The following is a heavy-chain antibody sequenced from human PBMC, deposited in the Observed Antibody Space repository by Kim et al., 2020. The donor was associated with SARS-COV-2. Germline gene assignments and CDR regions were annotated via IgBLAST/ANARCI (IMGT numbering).Heavy chain of an antibody. CDR1: GFTFSSYW. Sequence: GGSLRLSCTASGFTFSSYWMQWVRQAPGKGLVWVSHISSDGSGTKYADSVKGRFTISRDNAKNTLYLQMDGLRAEDTAVYYCARSYLATFHTWGQGTLVTVFS. D-gene: IGHD3-10*01. CDR2: ISSDGSGT. V-gene: IGHV3-74*01. J-gene: IGHJ1*01. CDR3: ARSYLATFHT.